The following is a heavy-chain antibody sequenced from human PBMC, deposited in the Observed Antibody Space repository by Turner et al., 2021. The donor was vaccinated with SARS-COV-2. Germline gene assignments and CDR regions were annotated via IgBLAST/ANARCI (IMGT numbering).Heavy chain of an antibody. V-gene: IGHV4-39*01. J-gene: IGHJ6*02. Sequence: QLPLQESGPGLVKPSETLSLTCTVSGRSISSSSYYWGWIRQPPGKGLEWIGRIYYSGSTYYNPSLKSRVTISVDTSKNQFSLKLSSVTAADTAVYYCAGEVVVGATTHYGVDVWGQGTTVTVSS. D-gene: IGHD1-26*01. CDR1: GRSISSSSYY. CDR3: AGEVVVGATTHYGVDV. CDR2: IYYSGST.